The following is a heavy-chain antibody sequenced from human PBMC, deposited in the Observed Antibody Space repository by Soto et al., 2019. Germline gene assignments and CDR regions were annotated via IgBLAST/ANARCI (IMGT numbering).Heavy chain of an antibody. CDR3: ARVGALWFGEGRDY. CDR2: IYYSGST. CDR1: GGSISSSSYY. V-gene: IGHV4-39*01. D-gene: IGHD3-10*01. Sequence: QLQLQESGPGLVKPSETLSLTCTVSGGSISSSSYYWGWIRQPPGKVLEWIGSIYYSGSTYYNPSIKSRVPISVDTSKNQFSIKLSSVTSADRAVYYCARVGALWFGEGRDYWGQGTLVTVSS. J-gene: IGHJ4*02.